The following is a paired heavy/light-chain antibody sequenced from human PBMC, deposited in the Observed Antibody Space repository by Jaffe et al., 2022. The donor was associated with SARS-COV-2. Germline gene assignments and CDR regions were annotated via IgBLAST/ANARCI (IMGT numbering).Heavy chain of an antibody. CDR1: GFSFSNYA. D-gene: IGHD3-3*02. V-gene: IGHV3-23*01. CDR3: VKDPARPLATPNDDFDV. CDR2: ISSTGVST. J-gene: IGHJ3*01. Sequence: EVHLLESGGGLIQPGGSLRLSCAASGFSFSNYAMSWVRQAPGKGLEWVSGISSTGVSTYYADSVKGRFTISRDNSKKTLNLQMSSLSAGDTAMYFCVKDPARPLATPNDDFDVWGQGTMVSVSS.
Light chain of an antibody. CDR3: HHYGASWT. CDR2: GAT. V-gene: IGKV3-20*01. CDR1: HFIYTNY. Sequence: ELLLTQSPGTLSLSPGEGATLSCRVSHFIYTNYVAWVQQKPGQAPRFLIYGATNRAAGIPDRFSGGGSGTDFTLTISRLEPEDSAVYYCHHYGASWTFGQGTKVEIK. J-gene: IGKJ1*01.